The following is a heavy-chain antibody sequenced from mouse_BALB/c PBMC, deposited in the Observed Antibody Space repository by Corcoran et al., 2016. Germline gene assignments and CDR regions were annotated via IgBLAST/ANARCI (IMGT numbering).Heavy chain of an antibody. J-gene: IGHJ2*01. CDR1: GYTFTEYT. CDR2: INPNNGGT. Sequence: EVQLQQSGPALVKPGASVKISCKTSGYTFTEYTMHWVKQSHGKSLVWIGGINPNNGGTSYNQKFKGKATLTVAKSSSTAYMELRSLTSEDSAVYYCARKGYFDYWGQGTTLTVSS. CDR3: ARKGYFDY. V-gene: IGHV1-18*01.